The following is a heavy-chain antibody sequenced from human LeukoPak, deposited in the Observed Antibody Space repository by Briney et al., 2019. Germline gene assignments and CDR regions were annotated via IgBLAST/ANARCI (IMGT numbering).Heavy chain of an antibody. D-gene: IGHD3-10*01. Sequence: SETLSLTCAVYGGSFSGYYWSWIRQPPGKGLEWTGEINHSGSTNYNPSLKSRVTISVDTSKNQFSLKLSSVTAADTAVYYCARLGVRGVTVWGQGTLVTVSS. J-gene: IGHJ4*02. V-gene: IGHV4-34*01. CDR1: GGSFSGYY. CDR2: INHSGST. CDR3: ARLGVRGVTV.